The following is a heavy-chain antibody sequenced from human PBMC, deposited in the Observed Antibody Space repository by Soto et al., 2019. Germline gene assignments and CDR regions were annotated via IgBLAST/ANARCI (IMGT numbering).Heavy chain of an antibody. CDR3: VRGLPGVFDP. Sequence: GGSLRLSCGVSGFIFSNFDMHWVRQTTEKGLEWVSGIGFAGDTNYSGSVKSRFTISRENAKNSLFLQMNSLRVGDTAVYYCVRGLPGVFDPWGQGTLVTVSS. CDR2: IGFAGDT. V-gene: IGHV3-13*01. J-gene: IGHJ5*02. CDR1: GFIFSNFD. D-gene: IGHD3-10*01.